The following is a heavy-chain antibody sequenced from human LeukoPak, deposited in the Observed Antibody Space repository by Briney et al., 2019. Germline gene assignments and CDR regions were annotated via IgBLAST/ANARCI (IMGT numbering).Heavy chain of an antibody. CDR3: ARGTTVITNFDY. J-gene: IGHJ4*02. V-gene: IGHV3-48*02. Sequence: PGGSLRLSCAASGFTFSSYRMNWVRQAPGKGLEWVSYISSSSNTIYYADSVKGRFTISRENAKNSLYLQMNSLRDEDTAVYCCARGTTVITNFDYWGQGTLVTVSS. D-gene: IGHD4-23*01. CDR1: GFTFSSYR. CDR2: ISSSSNTI.